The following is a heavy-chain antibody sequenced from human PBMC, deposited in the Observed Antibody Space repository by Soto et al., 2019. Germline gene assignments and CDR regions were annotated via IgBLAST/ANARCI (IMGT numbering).Heavy chain of an antibody. V-gene: IGHV3-21*06. CDR1: GFTFTRYS. J-gene: IGHJ4*02. CDR2: ISSTTNYI. CDR3: ARESEDLTSNFDY. Sequence: GGSLKLSCAASGFTFTRYSMNWVRQAPGKGLEWVSSISSTTNYIYYGDSMKGRFTISRDNGKNSLYLEMHSLRAEDTAVYYCARESEDLTSNFDYWGQGTLVTVSS.